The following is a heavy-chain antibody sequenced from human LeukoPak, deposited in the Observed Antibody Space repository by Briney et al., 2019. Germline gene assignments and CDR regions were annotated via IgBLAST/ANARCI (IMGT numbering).Heavy chain of an antibody. D-gene: IGHD3-16*01. CDR3: AKPAGGRRARTESNWFDP. J-gene: IGHJ5*02. CDR2: ISYDGSNK. CDR1: GFTFSSYW. V-gene: IGHV3-30*18. Sequence: GGSLRLSCAASGFTFSSYWMHWVRQAPGKGLEWVAVISYDGSNKYYADSVKGRFTISRDNSKNTLYLQMNSLRAEGTAVYYCAKPAGGRRARTESNWFDPWGQGTLVTVSS.